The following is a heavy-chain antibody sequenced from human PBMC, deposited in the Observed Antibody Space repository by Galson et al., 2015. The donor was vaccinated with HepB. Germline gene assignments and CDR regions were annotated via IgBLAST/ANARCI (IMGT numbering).Heavy chain of an antibody. CDR2: ISRSGDYI. J-gene: IGHJ5*02. V-gene: IGHV3-21*01. CDR3: ASSGSSISILRYNWFDP. D-gene: IGHD2-2*01. Sequence: SLRLSCAASAFTLSRYSMNWVRQAPGKGLERVSSISRSGDYIYYADSVRGRFTISRDNAKNSLYLQMNSLRAEDTAVYYCASSGSSISILRYNWFDPWGQGTLVTVSS. CDR1: AFTLSRYS.